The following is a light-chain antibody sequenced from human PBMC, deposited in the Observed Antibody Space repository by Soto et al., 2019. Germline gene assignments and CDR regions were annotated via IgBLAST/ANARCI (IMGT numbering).Light chain of an antibody. V-gene: IGKV2-30*01. CDR3: MQGTSWPYT. CDR2: KSS. Sequence: DVVMTQSPLSLSVIPGQPASISCRSSQSPVTSDGNTYLNWFHQRPGQSPSRLISKSSNRDSGVTDRFMGRGSGTEFKLEISRVEAEDGGMYYCMQGTSWPYTFGQGTKLEI. J-gene: IGKJ2*01. CDR1: QSPVTSDGNTY.